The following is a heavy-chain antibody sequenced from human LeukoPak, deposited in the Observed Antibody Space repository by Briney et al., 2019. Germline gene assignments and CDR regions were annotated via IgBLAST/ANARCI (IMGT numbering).Heavy chain of an antibody. CDR3: ARDEDSAYDSGSYLS. Sequence: SETLSLTCTVSGGSISGYYWSWIRQPPGKGLEWIGYLYYSGSTNYNPSLKSRVTISVDTSKNQFSLKLSSVTAADTAVYCCARDEDSAYDSGSYLSWGQGTLVTVSS. V-gene: IGHV4-59*01. D-gene: IGHD3-10*01. CDR2: LYYSGST. J-gene: IGHJ5*02. CDR1: GGSISGYY.